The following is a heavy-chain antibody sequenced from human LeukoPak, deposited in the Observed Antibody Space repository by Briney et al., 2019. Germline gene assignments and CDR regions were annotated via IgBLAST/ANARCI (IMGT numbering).Heavy chain of an antibody. D-gene: IGHD3-3*01. CDR2: IYYSGST. CDR1: GGSISSISYY. V-gene: IGHV4-39*01. J-gene: IGHJ5*02. CDR3: AAWRGVPLRTSKNWFDP. Sequence: SETLSLTCTVSGGSISSISYYWGWIRQPPGKGLEWIGSIYYSGSTYYNPSLKSRITISVDTSKNQFSLKLSSVTAADTAVYYCAAWRGVPLRTSKNWFDPWGQGTLVTVSS.